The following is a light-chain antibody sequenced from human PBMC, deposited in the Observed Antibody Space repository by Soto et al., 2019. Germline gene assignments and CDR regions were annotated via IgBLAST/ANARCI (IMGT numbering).Light chain of an antibody. CDR2: WAS. Sequence: DIVMTQSPDSLAVSLGERATINCKSSQSILYSSNNKNYLAWYQQKPGQPPKLLIYWASTREFGVPDRFSGSGSGTDFTLTISSLQAGDVAVYYCQQYYDAPQTFGQGTKLEIK. V-gene: IGKV4-1*01. CDR1: QSILYSSNNKNY. J-gene: IGKJ1*01. CDR3: QQYYDAPQT.